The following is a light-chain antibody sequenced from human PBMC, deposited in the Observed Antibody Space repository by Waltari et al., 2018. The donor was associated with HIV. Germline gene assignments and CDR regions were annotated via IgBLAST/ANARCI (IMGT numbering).Light chain of an antibody. CDR1: SSNIGNDN. Sequence: QSVLTQPPSASGTPGQTVTISCSGSSSNIGNDNVYWYQQLPGMTPKLLIYKNYQRPSDVPDRVAGSKSGTSASLAISGLRSEDEADYYCVGWDGSLSGYVFGAGTKVTVL. CDR3: VGWDGSLSGYV. J-gene: IGLJ1*01. CDR2: KNY. V-gene: IGLV1-47*01.